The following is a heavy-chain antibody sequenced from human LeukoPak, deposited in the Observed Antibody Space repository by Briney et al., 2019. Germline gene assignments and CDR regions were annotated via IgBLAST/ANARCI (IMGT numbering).Heavy chain of an antibody. Sequence: SVKVSCKASGGTFISYAISWVRQAPGQGLEWMGGIIPIFGTPNYAQKFQDRVTITADESTNTAYMELSSLRSEDTAVYYCARRLYDSSGYYSIFDYWGQGTLVTVSS. CDR3: ARRLYDSSGYYSIFDY. D-gene: IGHD3-22*01. CDR2: IIPIFGTP. V-gene: IGHV1-69*13. CDR1: GGTFISYA. J-gene: IGHJ4*02.